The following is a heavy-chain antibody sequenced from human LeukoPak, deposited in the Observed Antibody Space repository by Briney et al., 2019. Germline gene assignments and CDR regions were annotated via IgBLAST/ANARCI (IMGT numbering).Heavy chain of an antibody. CDR3: ARDPDVGDYGDYATPRPFDY. CDR2: IIPIYGTT. J-gene: IGHJ4*02. V-gene: IGHV1-69*13. CDR1: GGTFSNYA. D-gene: IGHD4-17*01. Sequence: ASVKVSCKASGGTFSNYAVSWVRQAPGQGLEWMGGIIPIYGTTNYAQKFQGRVTITADESTSTAYMELSSLRSEDTAVYYCARDPDVGDYGDYATPRPFDYWGQGTLVTVSS.